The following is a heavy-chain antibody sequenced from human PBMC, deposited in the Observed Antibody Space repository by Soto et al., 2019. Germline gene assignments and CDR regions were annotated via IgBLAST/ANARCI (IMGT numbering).Heavy chain of an antibody. V-gene: IGHV3-48*01. CDR3: MTDSVDYRDY. J-gene: IGHJ4*02. CDR1: GFNFRAYS. CDR2: ISSPSTNL. Sequence: EVQLVESGGGLVQPGESLRLSCVVSGFNFRAYSMNWGRQAPGKGLEWISYISSPSTNLYYADSVKGRFNISRDTEQKSLVLQMNRLRAENTAVYYCMTDSVDYRDYRGQGTKVTVSS.